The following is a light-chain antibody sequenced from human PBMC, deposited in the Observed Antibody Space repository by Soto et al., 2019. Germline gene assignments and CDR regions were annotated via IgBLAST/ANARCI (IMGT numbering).Light chain of an antibody. CDR3: QQYGSFPYT. V-gene: IGKV3-20*01. CDR1: QSVSSNY. CDR2: GAS. Sequence: EIVLTQSPGTLSLSPGERATLSCRASQSVSSNYLAWYQQKPGQAPRLLIYGASSRATGIPDRFSGSGSGTDFTFTISRLETEDFAVYYCQQYGSFPYTFGQGTKLEIK. J-gene: IGKJ2*01.